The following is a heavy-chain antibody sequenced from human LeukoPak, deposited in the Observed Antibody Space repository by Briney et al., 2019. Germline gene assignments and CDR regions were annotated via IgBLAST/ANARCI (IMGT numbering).Heavy chain of an antibody. J-gene: IGHJ4*02. CDR3: ARASGYSSGEDMYYFDY. V-gene: IGHV1-8*03. D-gene: IGHD6-19*01. Sequence: ASVKVSCKASGYTFTTLDINWVRQSTGQGLGWMGWINPKSGNTGYAQKFQGRVTITRDTSISTAYMELSSLRSEDTAVYYCARASGYSSGEDMYYFDYWGQGTLVTVSS. CDR1: GYTFTTLD. CDR2: INPKSGNT.